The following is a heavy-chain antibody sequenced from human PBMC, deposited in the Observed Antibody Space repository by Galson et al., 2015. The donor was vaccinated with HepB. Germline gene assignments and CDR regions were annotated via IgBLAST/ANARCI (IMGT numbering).Heavy chain of an antibody. D-gene: IGHD4-23*01. Sequence: SLRLSCAASGFTFSSYWMSWVRQAPGKGLEWVANIKQDGSEKYYVDSVKGRFTISRDNAKNSLYLQMNSLRAEDTAVYYCASGGAVDWFDPWGQGTLVTVSS. CDR2: IKQDGSEK. CDR3: ASGGAVDWFDP. J-gene: IGHJ5*02. V-gene: IGHV3-7*01. CDR1: GFTFSSYW.